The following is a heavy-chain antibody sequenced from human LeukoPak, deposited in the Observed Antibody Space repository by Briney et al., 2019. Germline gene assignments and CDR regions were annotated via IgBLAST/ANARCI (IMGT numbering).Heavy chain of an antibody. J-gene: IGHJ6*02. V-gene: IGHV3-33*01. Sequence: GGSLRLSCAASGFTFSSYGMHWVRQAPGKGLEWVAVIWYDGSNKYYADSVKGRFTISRDNSKNTLYLQMNSLRAEDTAVYYCARYLRRITMIVVAYYYYGMDVWGQGTTVTVSS. CDR1: GFTFSSYG. CDR3: ARYLRRITMIVVAYYYYGMDV. CDR2: IWYDGSNK. D-gene: IGHD3-22*01.